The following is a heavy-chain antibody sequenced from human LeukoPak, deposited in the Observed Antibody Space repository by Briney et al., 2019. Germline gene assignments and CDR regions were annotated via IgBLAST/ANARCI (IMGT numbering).Heavy chain of an antibody. V-gene: IGHV1-69*04. CDR3: ARGPITMVRGVTYFDY. Sequence: QAPGXGXXWMGRIIPILGIANYAQKFQGRVTITADKSTSTAYMELSSLRSEDTAVYYCARGPITMVRGVTYFDYWGQGTLVTVSS. D-gene: IGHD3-10*01. J-gene: IGHJ4*02. CDR2: IIPILGIA.